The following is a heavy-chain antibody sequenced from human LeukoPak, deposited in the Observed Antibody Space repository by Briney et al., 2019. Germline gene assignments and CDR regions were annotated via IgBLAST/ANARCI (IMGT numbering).Heavy chain of an antibody. V-gene: IGHV1-69*01. CDR3: AIQLGTWDGHDYYYYMDF. Sequence: SVKVSCKASGGTFSSYAISWVRQAPGQGLEWMGGIIPIFGTANYAQKFQGRGTITAAESTSTAYMELRSLRSEDTAVYYCAIQLGTWDGHDYYYYMDFWGKGNTVTVSS. CDR2: IIPIFGTA. J-gene: IGHJ6*03. CDR1: GGTFSSYA. D-gene: IGHD1-1*01.